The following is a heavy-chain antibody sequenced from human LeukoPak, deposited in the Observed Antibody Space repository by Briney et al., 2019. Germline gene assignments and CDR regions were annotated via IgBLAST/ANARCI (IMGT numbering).Heavy chain of an antibody. CDR1: GLTFSTSG. CDR2: IGPTGSDR. J-gene: IGHJ4*02. Sequence: GGSLRLSCTASGLTFSTSGFNWVRQAPGRGLEWVASIGPTGSDRYHADSIKGRFTISRDTANNFLYLQMNSLRAEDTAVYYCATETNGRHYDYWGQGTLLTVSS. V-gene: IGHV3-21*06. CDR3: ATETNGRHYDY. D-gene: IGHD1-14*01.